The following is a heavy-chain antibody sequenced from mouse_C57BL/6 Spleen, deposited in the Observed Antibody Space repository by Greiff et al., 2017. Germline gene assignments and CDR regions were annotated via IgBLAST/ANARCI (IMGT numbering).Heavy chain of an antibody. D-gene: IGHD2-1*01. J-gene: IGHJ2*01. Sequence: QVQLQQPGAELVKPGASVKLSCKASGYTFTSYWMQWVKQRPGQGLEWIGEIDPSDSYTNYNQKFKGKATLTVDTSSSTAYMQLSSLTSEDSAVYYCARGHIYYGNFSDYWGQGTTLTVSS. CDR1: GYTFTSYW. V-gene: IGHV1-50*01. CDR3: ARGHIYYGNFSDY. CDR2: IDPSDSYT.